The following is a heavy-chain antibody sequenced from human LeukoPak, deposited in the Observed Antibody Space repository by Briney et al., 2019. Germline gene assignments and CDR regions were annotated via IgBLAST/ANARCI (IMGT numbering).Heavy chain of an antibody. CDR3: AKDFRGYSYGHFDY. CDR2: IYSGGST. D-gene: IGHD5-18*01. CDR1: GFTVSSNY. Sequence: GRSLRLSCAASGFTVSSNYMSWVRQAPGKGLEWVSVIYSGGSTYYADSVKGRFTISRDNSKNTLYLQMNSLRAEDTAVYYCAKDFRGYSYGHFDYWGQGTLVTVSS. V-gene: IGHV3-53*05. J-gene: IGHJ4*02.